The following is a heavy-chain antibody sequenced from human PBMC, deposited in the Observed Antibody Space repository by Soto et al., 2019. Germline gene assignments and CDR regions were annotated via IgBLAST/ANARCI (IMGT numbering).Heavy chain of an antibody. CDR2: VHYSGST. Sequence: SETLSLTCAVSGGSISGSSFYWGWIRQPPEKGLESIGSVHYSGSTYYNPSLKSRVTMSVDTSKNQFSLKLSSVTAADTAVYYCARDPNCSGGSCDGSWYFDLWGRGTLVTVSS. D-gene: IGHD2-15*01. CDR3: ARDPNCSGGSCDGSWYFDL. J-gene: IGHJ2*01. V-gene: IGHV4-39*07. CDR1: GGSISGSSFY.